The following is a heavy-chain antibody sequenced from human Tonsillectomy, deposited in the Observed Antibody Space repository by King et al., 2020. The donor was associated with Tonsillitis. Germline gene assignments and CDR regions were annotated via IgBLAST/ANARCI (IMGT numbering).Heavy chain of an antibody. CDR3: ARKVGAGRPTTAPGYYYYMDV. CDR1: GGSISIYH. Sequence: VQLQESGPGLVKPSETLSLTCTVSGGSISIYHWNWIRQPPGKGLEWIGYIYYSGSTNYNPSLKSRVTISVDTSKNQFSLKLSSVTAAGTAIYYCARKVGAGRPTTAPGYYYYMDVWGKGTTVTVSS. D-gene: IGHD6-6*01. J-gene: IGHJ6*03. V-gene: IGHV4-59*08. CDR2: IYYSGST.